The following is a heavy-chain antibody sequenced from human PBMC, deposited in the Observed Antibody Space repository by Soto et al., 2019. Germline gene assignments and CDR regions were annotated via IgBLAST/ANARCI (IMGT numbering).Heavy chain of an antibody. D-gene: IGHD3-10*02. J-gene: IGHJ6*03. CDR3: ARGVRVSAYLDYYMDV. Sequence: QVQLVQSGAEVKKPGASLKVSCKASGYTFSNFGVSWVRQAPGQGLEWIGWINPDNGDTNYGQKFQGRATMTTDTCANTAYMEVRGLRSDDTAVYYCARGVRVSAYLDYYMDVWGEGTRVTVSS. CDR1: GYTFSNFG. CDR2: INPDNGDT. V-gene: IGHV1-18*01.